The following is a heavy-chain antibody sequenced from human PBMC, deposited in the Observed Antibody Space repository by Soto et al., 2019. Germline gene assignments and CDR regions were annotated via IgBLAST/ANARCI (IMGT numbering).Heavy chain of an antibody. CDR2: ISGSGGST. Sequence: HPGGSLRLSCAASGFTFSSYAMSWVRQAPGKGLEWVSAISGSGGSTYYADSVKGRFTISRDNSKNTLYLQMNSLRAEDTAVYYCAKSWGAKYSSGWFAFDYWGQGTLVTVSS. V-gene: IGHV3-23*01. CDR1: GFTFSSYA. J-gene: IGHJ4*02. CDR3: AKSWGAKYSSGWFAFDY. D-gene: IGHD6-19*01.